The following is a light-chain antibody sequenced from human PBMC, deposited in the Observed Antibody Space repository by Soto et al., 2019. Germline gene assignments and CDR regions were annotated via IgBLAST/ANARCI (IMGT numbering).Light chain of an antibody. CDR1: QSVGSSQ. V-gene: IGKV3-20*01. J-gene: IGKJ5*01. CDR2: DAS. CDR3: QQYGGSPRT. Sequence: EIGWTQAPDTLSLSPGERATRSCRASQSVGSSQLAWYQQKGGRAPRLLIYDASSRATGIPDRFSGSGSGADVTLTITRLEPEDVAVYYCQQYGGSPRTFGQGTRLEIK.